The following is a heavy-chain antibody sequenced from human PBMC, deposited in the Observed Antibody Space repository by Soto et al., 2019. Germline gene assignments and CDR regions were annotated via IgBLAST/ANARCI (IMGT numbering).Heavy chain of an antibody. Sequence: ASVKVSCKASGGTFSSYAISWVRQAPGQGLEWMGGIIPIFGTANCAQKFQGRVTITADESTSTAYMELSSLRSEDTAVCYCASTGVITADAFDIWGQGTMVTVSS. V-gene: IGHV1-69*13. J-gene: IGHJ3*02. D-gene: IGHD3-22*01. CDR2: IIPIFGTA. CDR1: GGTFSSYA. CDR3: ASTGVITADAFDI.